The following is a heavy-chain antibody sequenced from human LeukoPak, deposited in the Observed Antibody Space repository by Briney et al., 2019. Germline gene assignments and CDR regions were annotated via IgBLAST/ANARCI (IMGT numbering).Heavy chain of an antibody. V-gene: IGHV1-2*02. J-gene: IGHJ4*02. Sequence: ASVKVSCKASGYTFTGYYMHWVRQAPGQGLEWMGWINPNSGGTNYAQEFQGRVTMTRDTSISTAYMELSRLRSDDTAVYYCARGVRLVDVSGSYENWGQGTLVTVSS. D-gene: IGHD1-26*01. CDR1: GYTFTGYY. CDR2: INPNSGGT. CDR3: ARGVRLVDVSGSYEN.